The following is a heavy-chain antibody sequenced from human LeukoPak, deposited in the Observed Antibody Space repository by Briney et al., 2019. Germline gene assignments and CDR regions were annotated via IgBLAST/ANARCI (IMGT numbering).Heavy chain of an antibody. CDR3: AGSYYVGFDY. V-gene: IGHV3-7*01. CDR1: GFTFSSHW. Sequence: GGSLRLSCAASGFTFSSHWMSWVRQAPGKGLEWVADIKQDGNEKYSVDSVKGRFTISRDNPKNSLYLQMNSLRVDDTAVYYCAGSYYVGFDYWGQGTLVTVSS. J-gene: IGHJ4*02. CDR2: IKQDGNEK. D-gene: IGHD3-10*01.